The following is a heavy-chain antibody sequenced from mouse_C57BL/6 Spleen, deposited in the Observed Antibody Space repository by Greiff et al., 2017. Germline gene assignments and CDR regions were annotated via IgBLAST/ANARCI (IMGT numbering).Heavy chain of an antibody. V-gene: IGHV8-12*01. CDR2: IYWDDDK. CDR3: ARSSDGYYHYYAMDY. Sequence: QVQLKESGPGILQSSQTLSLTCSFSGFSLSTSGMGVSWIRQPSGKGLEWLAHIYWDDDKRYNPSLKSRLTISKDTSRNQVFLKITSVDTADTATCYCARSSDGYYHYYAMDYWGQGTSVTVSS. CDR1: GFSLSTSGMG. J-gene: IGHJ4*01. D-gene: IGHD2-3*01.